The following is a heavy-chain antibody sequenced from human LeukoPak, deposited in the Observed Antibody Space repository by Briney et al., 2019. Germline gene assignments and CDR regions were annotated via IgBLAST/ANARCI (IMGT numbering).Heavy chain of an antibody. J-gene: IGHJ4*02. Sequence: GGSLRLSCAASGITFRNYAMNWVRQAPGEGVEWVSTISGGGGSTYHADAVKGRFTISRDNSKNTLYLQMNSLRAEDTAVYYCAKESGSSWYFFDYWGQGTLVTVSS. V-gene: IGHV3-23*01. D-gene: IGHD6-13*01. CDR1: GITFRNYA. CDR3: AKESGSSWYFFDY. CDR2: ISGGGGST.